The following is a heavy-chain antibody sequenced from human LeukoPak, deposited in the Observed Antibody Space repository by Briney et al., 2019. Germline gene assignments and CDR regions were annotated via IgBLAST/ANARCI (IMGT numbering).Heavy chain of an antibody. Sequence: ASVKVSCKASGYTFTSYDINWVRQATGQGLEWMGRIIPILGIANYAQKFQGRVTITADKSTSTAYMELSSLRSEDTAVYYCARGVRAEHEYGYWGQGTLVTVSS. CDR2: IIPILGIA. J-gene: IGHJ4*02. D-gene: IGHD3-10*01. V-gene: IGHV1-69*04. CDR1: GYTFTSYD. CDR3: ARGVRAEHEYGY.